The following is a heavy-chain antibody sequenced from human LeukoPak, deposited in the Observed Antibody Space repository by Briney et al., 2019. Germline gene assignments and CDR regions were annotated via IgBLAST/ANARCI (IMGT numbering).Heavy chain of an antibody. Sequence: AASVKVSCKASGYTFTSYGISWVRQAPGQGLEWMGWISAYNGNTNYAQKLQGRVTMTTDTSTSTAYMELRSLRSDDTAVYYCARDPRYYYGSGYNWFDPWGQGTLVTVSS. J-gene: IGHJ5*02. CDR2: ISAYNGNT. CDR3: ARDPRYYYGSGYNWFDP. V-gene: IGHV1-18*01. D-gene: IGHD3-10*01. CDR1: GYTFTSYG.